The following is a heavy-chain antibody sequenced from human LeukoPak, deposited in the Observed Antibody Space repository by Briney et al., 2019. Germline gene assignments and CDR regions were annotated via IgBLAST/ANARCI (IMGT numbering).Heavy chain of an antibody. V-gene: IGHV4-61*02. CDR1: GGSISSGSYY. J-gene: IGHJ4*02. Sequence: SETLSLTCTVSGGSISSGSYYWRWIRQPAGKGLEWLGRICTSGSTNYNPSLKSRVTISVDTSKNQFSLKLSSVTAADTAVYYCARGTVGRTYCGGDCYSPIDYWGQGTLVTVSS. D-gene: IGHD2-21*01. CDR2: ICTSGST. CDR3: ARGTVGRTYCGGDCYSPIDY.